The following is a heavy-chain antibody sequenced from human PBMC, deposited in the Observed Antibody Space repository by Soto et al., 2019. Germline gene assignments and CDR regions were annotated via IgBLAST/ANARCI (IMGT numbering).Heavy chain of an antibody. CDR2: ISSSGSTI. J-gene: IGHJ6*02. V-gene: IGHV3-48*03. D-gene: IGHD3-3*01. CDR3: ARNPEYYDFWSGTPG. Sequence: LRLSCSASGFTFSSYEMNWVRQAPGKGLEWVSYISSSGSTIYYADSVKGRFTISRDNAKNSLYLQMNSLRAEDTAVYYCARNPEYYDFWSGTPGWGQGTTVTVSS. CDR1: GFTFSSYE.